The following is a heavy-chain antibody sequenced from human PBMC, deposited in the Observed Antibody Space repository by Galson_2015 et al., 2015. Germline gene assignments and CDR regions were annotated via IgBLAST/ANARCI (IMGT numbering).Heavy chain of an antibody. J-gene: IGHJ6*02. V-gene: IGHV3-48*02. CDR2: ISSSSSTI. CDR3: ARDQAWWELLGYYYYGMDV. Sequence: SLRLSCAASGFTFSSYRMNWVRQAPGKGLEWVSYISSSSSTIYYADSVKGRFTISRDNAKNSLYLQMNSLRDEDTAVYYCARDQAWWELLGYYYYGMDVWGQGTTVTVSS. D-gene: IGHD1-26*01. CDR1: GFTFSSYR.